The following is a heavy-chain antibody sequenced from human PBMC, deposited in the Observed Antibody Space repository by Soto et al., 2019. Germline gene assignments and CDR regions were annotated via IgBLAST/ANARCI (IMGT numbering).Heavy chain of an antibody. D-gene: IGHD4-17*01. Sequence: PSGTLSLTCTVSGGSITNENYYWNWIRQPPGKGLEWIGYIYDSGNTYYNPSLQSRLTISVDRSKNQFSLKLSSVTAADTAVYYCARAHYGDYGYGMDVWGQGTTVTVSS. J-gene: IGHJ6*02. CDR3: ARAHYGDYGYGMDV. CDR2: IYDSGNT. V-gene: IGHV4-30-2*01. CDR1: GGSITNENYY.